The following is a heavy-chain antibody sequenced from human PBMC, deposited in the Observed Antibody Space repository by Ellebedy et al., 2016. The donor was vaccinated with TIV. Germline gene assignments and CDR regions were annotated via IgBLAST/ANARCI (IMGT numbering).Heavy chain of an antibody. V-gene: IGHV3-30*03. CDR2: ISYDGSNK. J-gene: IGHJ4*02. Sequence: GGSLRLSCAASGFTFSSYGMHWVRQAPGKGLEWVAVISYDGSNKYYADSVKGRFTISRDNSKNTLYLQMNSLRAEDTAVYYCARDALVRIIVVAPGYWGQGTLVTVSS. CDR3: ARDALVRIIVVAPGY. D-gene: IGHD3-22*01. CDR1: GFTFSSYG.